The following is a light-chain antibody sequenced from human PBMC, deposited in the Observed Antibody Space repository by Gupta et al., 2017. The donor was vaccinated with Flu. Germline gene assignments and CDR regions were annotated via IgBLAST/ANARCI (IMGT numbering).Light chain of an antibody. CDR2: AAS. Sequence: DIQMTQSPSSLSASVGDRVTITCRASQSISSYLNWYQQKPGKAPKLLIYAASSWQSGVPSRFSGSGSGTDFTLTISSRQQEDFAAYYCQQSDSNPLYSFGQGTKVEIK. J-gene: IGKJ2*03. V-gene: IGKV1-39*01. CDR1: QSISSY. CDR3: QQSDSNPLYS.